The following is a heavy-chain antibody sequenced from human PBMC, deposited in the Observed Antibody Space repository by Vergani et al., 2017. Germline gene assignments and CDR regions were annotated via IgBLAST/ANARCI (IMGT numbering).Heavy chain of an antibody. D-gene: IGHD3-9*01. CDR1: GFTFSSYS. CDR3: ARDPYYDILTGYPSAFDY. V-gene: IGHV3-21*01. CDR2: ISSSSSYI. J-gene: IGHJ4*02. Sequence: EVQLVESGGGLVKLGGSLRLSCAASGFTFSSYSMNWVRQAPGKGLEWVSFISSSSSYIYYADSVKGRFTISRDNAKNSLYLQMNSLRAEDTAVYYCARDPYYDILTGYPSAFDYWGQGTLVTVSS.